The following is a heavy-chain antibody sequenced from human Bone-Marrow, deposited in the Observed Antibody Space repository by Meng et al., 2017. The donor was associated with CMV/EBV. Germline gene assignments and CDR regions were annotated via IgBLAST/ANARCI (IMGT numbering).Heavy chain of an antibody. CDR3: ANARFEYSSSYFDS. V-gene: IGHV3-30*02. Sequence: GESLKISCAASGFTFSSYGMHWVRQAPGKGLEWVAFIRFDGSTQYYADSVKGRFTISRDNSKSTMQLEMNSLRTEDTALYYCANARFEYSSSYFDSWGHGTLVTVSS. J-gene: IGHJ4*01. CDR1: GFTFSSYG. D-gene: IGHD6-6*01. CDR2: IRFDGSTQ.